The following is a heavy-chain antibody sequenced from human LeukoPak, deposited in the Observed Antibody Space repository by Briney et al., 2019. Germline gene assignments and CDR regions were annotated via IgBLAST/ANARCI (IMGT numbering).Heavy chain of an antibody. CDR3: ARDRGGYTYSHDY. D-gene: IGHD5-18*01. CDR2: IHYSGST. V-gene: IGHV4-59*12. J-gene: IGHJ4*02. CDR1: GGSISPYY. Sequence: SETLSLTCTVSGGSISPYYWSWIRQPPGKGLEWIGYIHYSGSTNYNPSLKSRLTISVDPSKNQLSLKLSSVTAADTAIYYCARDRGGYTYSHDYWGQGTLVTVSS.